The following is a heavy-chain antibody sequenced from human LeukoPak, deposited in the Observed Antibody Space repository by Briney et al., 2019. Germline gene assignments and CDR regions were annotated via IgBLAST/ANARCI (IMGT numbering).Heavy chain of an antibody. Sequence: PGGSLRLSCAVSGLTFSSFAMSWVRQAPGKGLEWVSAISGSGDSTYYAVSVKGRFTISRDNSKSTLFLQMNSLRAEDTAVYYCAKDRDYRSSWYTADYWGQGTLVTVSS. D-gene: IGHD6-13*01. V-gene: IGHV3-23*01. CDR2: ISGSGDST. J-gene: IGHJ4*02. CDR3: AKDRDYRSSWYTADY. CDR1: GLTFSSFA.